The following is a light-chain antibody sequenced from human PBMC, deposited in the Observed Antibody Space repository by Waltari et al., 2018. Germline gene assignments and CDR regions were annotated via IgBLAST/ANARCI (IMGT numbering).Light chain of an antibody. Sequence: QSVVPQPPSASGTPGQRVTIPCSGRSSNIRTHTGNWYQQFPRTAPTLLISTNNQRPSGVPDRFSGSKSGTSASLAISGLQSEDEADYYCAAWDDSLSNWVFGGGTKVTVL. CDR1: SSNIRTHT. CDR2: TNN. V-gene: IGLV1-44*01. J-gene: IGLJ3*02. CDR3: AAWDDSLSNWV.